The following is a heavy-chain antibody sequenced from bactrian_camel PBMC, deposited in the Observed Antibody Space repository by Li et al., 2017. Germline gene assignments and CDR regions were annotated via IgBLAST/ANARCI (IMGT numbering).Heavy chain of an antibody. CDR1: GYTDSTYC. J-gene: IGHJ4*01. Sequence: HVQLVESGGDTVQAGGSLRLSCSVSGYTDSTYCMGWFRLAPGQEREGVAWIFNNGGSSYYTESVKGRFTISQDNVKKALYLQMNSLTPEDTGMYICSALRLDGSGTCWDRLSTVENTYSGQGTQVTVS. CDR3: SALRLDGSGTCWDRLSTVENTY. V-gene: IGHV3S6*01. CDR2: IFNNGGSS. D-gene: IGHD6*01.